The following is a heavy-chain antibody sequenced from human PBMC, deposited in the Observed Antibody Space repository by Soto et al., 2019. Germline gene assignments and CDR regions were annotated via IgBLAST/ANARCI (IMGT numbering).Heavy chain of an antibody. CDR2: ISAYNGNT. J-gene: IGHJ5*02. D-gene: IGHD6-13*01. V-gene: IGHV1-18*04. CDR1: GYTFTMYA. Sequence: RASVKVSCKASGYTFTMYAISWVRQAPGQGLEWMGWISAYNGNTNYAQKFQGRVTMTTDTSTSTAYMEVRSLRSDDTAMYYCARSPAATGTSWFDPWGQGTLVTVSS. CDR3: ARSPAATGTSWFDP.